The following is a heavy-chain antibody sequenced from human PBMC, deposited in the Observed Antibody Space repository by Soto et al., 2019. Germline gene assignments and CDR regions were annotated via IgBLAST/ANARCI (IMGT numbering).Heavy chain of an antibody. D-gene: IGHD6-19*01. CDR3: ARVDAIAVAGTFFDY. J-gene: IGHJ4*02. Sequence: SLTCTVSGGSISSGDYYWSWIRQPPGKGLEWIGYIYYSGSTYYNPSLKSRVTISVDTSKNQFSLKLSSVTAADTAVYYCARVDAIAVAGTFFDYWGQGTLVTVSS. V-gene: IGHV4-30-4*01. CDR1: GGSISSGDYY. CDR2: IYYSGST.